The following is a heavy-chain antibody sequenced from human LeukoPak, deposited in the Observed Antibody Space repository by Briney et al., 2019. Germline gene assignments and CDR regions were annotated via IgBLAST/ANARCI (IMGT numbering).Heavy chain of an antibody. V-gene: IGHV3-74*01. CDR3: ATKQWLAPPPDS. CDR1: GFTFSKYW. J-gene: IGHJ4*02. CDR2: INTDGTVT. D-gene: IGHD6-19*01. Sequence: GGSLRLSCAASGFTFSKYWMLWVRQAAGKGLESVSRINTDGTVTTYADSVKGRFTVSRDNADNTMFLQMNSVRDEDTAVYYCATKQWLAPPPDSWGQGTPVTLSS.